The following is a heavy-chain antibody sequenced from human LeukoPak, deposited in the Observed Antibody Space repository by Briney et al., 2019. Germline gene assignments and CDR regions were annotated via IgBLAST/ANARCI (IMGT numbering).Heavy chain of an antibody. CDR1: GYTFTSYG. D-gene: IGHD6-19*01. V-gene: IGHV1-18*01. CDR2: ISAYNGNT. CDR3: ARGSNGWSFDY. J-gene: IGHJ4*02. Sequence: EASVKVSCKASGYTFTSYGISWVRQAPGQGLEWMGWISAYNGNTNYAQKVQGRVTMTTDTSTSTAYMELRSLKSDDTAVYYCARGSNGWSFDYWGQGTLVTVSS.